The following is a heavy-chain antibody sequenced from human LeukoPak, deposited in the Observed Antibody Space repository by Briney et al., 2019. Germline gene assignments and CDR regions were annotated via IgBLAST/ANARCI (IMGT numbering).Heavy chain of an antibody. D-gene: IGHD4-11*01. CDR3: ARGIKSGGYSNYQPNLHFDY. CDR2: INHSAST. Sequence: SETLSLTCAVYGGSFSGYYWSWIRQPPGKGLEWIGEINHSASTNYNPPLKSRVTISVDTSKNQFSLKLSSVTAADTAVYYCARGIKSGGYSNYQPNLHFDYWGQGTLVTVSS. J-gene: IGHJ4*02. V-gene: IGHV4-34*01. CDR1: GGSFSGYY.